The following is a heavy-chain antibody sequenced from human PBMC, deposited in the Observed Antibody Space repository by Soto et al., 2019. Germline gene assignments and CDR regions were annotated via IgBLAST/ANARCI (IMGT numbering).Heavy chain of an antibody. D-gene: IGHD2-2*01. V-gene: IGHV3-9*01. J-gene: IGHJ4*02. CDR2: ISWNSGSI. CDR1: GFTFDDYA. Sequence: GGSLRLSCAASGFTFDDYAMHWVRQAPGKGLEWVSGISWNSGSIGYADSVKGRFTISRDNAKNSLYLQMNSLRAEDTALYYCEKGGSAAALSYWGQGTLVTVSS. CDR3: EKGGSAAALSY.